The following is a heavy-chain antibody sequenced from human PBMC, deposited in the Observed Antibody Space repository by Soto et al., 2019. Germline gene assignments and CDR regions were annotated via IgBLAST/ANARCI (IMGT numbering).Heavy chain of an antibody. J-gene: IGHJ4*02. D-gene: IGHD6-13*01. CDR2: INPYNGNT. CDR1: GYTFTSYG. Sequence: GTVSCKASGYTFTSYGISWVRQAPGQGLEWMAWINPYNGNTKYAEKFLGRVTVTTDTSTATAYMEVRSLTSDDTAVFYCARVGVGLAAPRVWPYWGQGTPVTVSS. V-gene: IGHV1-18*01. CDR3: ARVGVGLAAPRVWPY.